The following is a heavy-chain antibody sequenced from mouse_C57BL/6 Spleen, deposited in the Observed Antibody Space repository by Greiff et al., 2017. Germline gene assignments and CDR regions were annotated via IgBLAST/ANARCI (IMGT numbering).Heavy chain of an antibody. Sequence: VQLQQPGAELVKPGASVKLSCKASGYTFTSYWMHWVKQRPGQGLEWIGMIHPNSGSTNYNEKFKSKATLTVDKSSSTAYMQLSSLTSEDSAVYYCARELILRDYAMDYWGQGTSVTVSS. CDR3: ARELILRDYAMDY. D-gene: IGHD1-1*01. CDR1: GYTFTSYW. CDR2: IHPNSGST. J-gene: IGHJ4*01. V-gene: IGHV1-64*01.